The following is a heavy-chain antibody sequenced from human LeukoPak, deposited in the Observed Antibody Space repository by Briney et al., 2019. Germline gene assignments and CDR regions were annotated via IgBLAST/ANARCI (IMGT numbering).Heavy chain of an antibody. D-gene: IGHD1-26*01. V-gene: IGHV4-38-2*01. Sequence: SETLSLTCAVSGYSISSGYYWGWIRQPPGKGLEWIGSIYHSGSTYYNPSLKSRVTISVDTSKNQFSLKLSSVTAADTAVYYCARHNSGTYYGCFDYWGQGTLVTVSS. CDR2: IYHSGST. CDR1: GYSISSGYY. CDR3: ARHNSGTYYGCFDY. J-gene: IGHJ4*02.